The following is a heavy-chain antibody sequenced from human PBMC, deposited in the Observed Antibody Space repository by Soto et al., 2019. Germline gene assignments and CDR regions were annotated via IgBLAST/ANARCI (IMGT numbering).Heavy chain of an antibody. J-gene: IGHJ4*02. CDR3: ARTLYSNYLLAY. V-gene: IGHV3-23*01. CDR2: ISGSGGST. CDR1: GFTFSSYA. Sequence: EVQLLESGGGLVQPGGSLRLYCAASGFTFSSYAMSWVRQAPGKGLEWVSAISGSGGSTYYADSVKGRFTISRDNSKNTLYLQMNSLRAEDTAVYYCARTLYSNYLLAYWGQGTLVTVSS. D-gene: IGHD4-4*01.